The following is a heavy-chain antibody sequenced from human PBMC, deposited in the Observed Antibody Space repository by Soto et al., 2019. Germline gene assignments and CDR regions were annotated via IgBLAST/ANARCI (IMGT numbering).Heavy chain of an antibody. CDR3: ARGGIVGATTDDAFDI. D-gene: IGHD1-26*01. CDR2: IGTAGDT. CDR1: GWTFSSYD. J-gene: IGHJ3*02. Sequence: GFLSLSCAASGWTFSSYDMPWVRQATGKGLEWVSAIGTAGDTYYSGSVKGRFTISRENAKNSLYLQMKSLRAGDTAVYYCARGGIVGATTDDAFDIWGQGTMVTVSS. V-gene: IGHV3-13*01.